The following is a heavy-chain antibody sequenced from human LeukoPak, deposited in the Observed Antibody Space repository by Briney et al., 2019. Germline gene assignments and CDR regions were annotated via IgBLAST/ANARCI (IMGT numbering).Heavy chain of an antibody. V-gene: IGHV3-48*04. CDR3: AREEGYCSGGSCYPFDY. D-gene: IGHD2-15*01. Sequence: SGGSLRLSCAASGFTFSSYSMNWVRQSPGKGLEGVSYISSSSSTIYYADSVKGRFTISRDNAKNSLYLQMTSLRAEDTAVYYCAREEGYCSGGSCYPFDYWGQGTLVNVSS. J-gene: IGHJ4*02. CDR2: ISSSSSTI. CDR1: GFTFSSYS.